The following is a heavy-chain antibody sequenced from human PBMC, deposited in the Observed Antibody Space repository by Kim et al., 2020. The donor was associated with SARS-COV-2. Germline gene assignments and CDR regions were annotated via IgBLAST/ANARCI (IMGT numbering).Heavy chain of an antibody. D-gene: IGHD1-1*01. Sequence: GGSLRLSCAASGFTFSSYSMNWVRQAPGKGLEWVSYISSSSSTIYYADSVKGRFTISRDNAKNSLYLQMNSLRDEDTAVYYCARALDWNDAPDAFDIWGQGTMVTVSS. CDR3: ARALDWNDAPDAFDI. CDR1: GFTFSSYS. V-gene: IGHV3-48*02. J-gene: IGHJ3*02. CDR2: ISSSSSTI.